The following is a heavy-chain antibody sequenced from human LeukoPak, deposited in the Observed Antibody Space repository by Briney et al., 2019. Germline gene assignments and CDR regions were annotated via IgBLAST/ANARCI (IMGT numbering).Heavy chain of an antibody. V-gene: IGHV4-39*02. CDR1: GGSISSSSYY. CDR3: ARDGEDSGYSYGFPDAFDI. D-gene: IGHD5-18*01. Sequence: NPSETLSLTCTVSGGSISSSSYYWGWIRQPPGKGLEWIGSIYYSGSTYYNPSLKSRVTISVDTSKNQFSLKLSSVTAADTAVYYCARDGEDSGYSYGFPDAFDIWGQGTMVTVSS. CDR2: IYYSGST. J-gene: IGHJ3*02.